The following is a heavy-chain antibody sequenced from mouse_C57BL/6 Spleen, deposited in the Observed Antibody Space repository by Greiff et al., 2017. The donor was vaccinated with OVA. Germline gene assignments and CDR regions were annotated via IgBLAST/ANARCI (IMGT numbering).Heavy chain of an antibody. CDR1: GFTFSDYG. J-gene: IGHJ2*01. CDR3: ARPDYYGSSLLDY. V-gene: IGHV5-17*01. Sequence: VQLKESGGGLVKPGGSLKLSCAASGFTFSDYGMHWVRQAPEKGLEWVAYISSGSSTIYYEDTVKGRFTISRDNAKNTLFLQMTSLRSEDTAMYYCARPDYYGSSLLDYWGQGTTLTVSS. CDR2: ISSGSSTI. D-gene: IGHD1-1*01.